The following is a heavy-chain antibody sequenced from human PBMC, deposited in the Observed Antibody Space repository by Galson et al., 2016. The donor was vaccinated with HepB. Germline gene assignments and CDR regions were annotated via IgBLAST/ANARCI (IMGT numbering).Heavy chain of an antibody. V-gene: IGHV4-61*02. Sequence: TLSLTCTVSGDSISSISSGTYFWSWIRQPAGKGLEWIGRISPSGRTNYNPSLKSRVTISVDTSKNHFSLKLTSVTAAVTAWYYCARDGWGDWLDHWGQGTPVTVSS. J-gene: IGHJ5*02. CDR2: ISPSGRT. CDR3: ARDGWGDWLDH. D-gene: IGHD1-26*01. CDR1: GDSISSISSGTYF.